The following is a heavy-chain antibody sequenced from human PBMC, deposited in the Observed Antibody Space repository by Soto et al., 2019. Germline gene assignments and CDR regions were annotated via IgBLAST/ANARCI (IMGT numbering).Heavy chain of an antibody. CDR2: IIPIFGTP. CDR1: GGIFSTYA. Sequence: QVQLVQSGSEVKKPGSSVKVSCKASGGIFSTYASSWLRQAPGQGLDWMGGIIPIFGTPNYAHRFQGRATITADESTTTSCMQLSRLKSEDTAVYYCARDRYDYGSGNYYNRIDFWGQGTLVTVSS. CDR3: ARDRYDYGSGNYYNRIDF. J-gene: IGHJ4*02. D-gene: IGHD3-10*01. V-gene: IGHV1-69*01.